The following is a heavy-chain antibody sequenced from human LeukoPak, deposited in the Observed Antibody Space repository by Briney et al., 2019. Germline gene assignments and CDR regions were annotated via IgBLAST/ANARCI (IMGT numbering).Heavy chain of an antibody. V-gene: IGHV4-34*01. CDR1: GGSFSGYY. D-gene: IGHD2-15*01. Sequence: KPSETLSLTCAVYGGSFSGYYWSWIRQPPGKGLEWIGEINHSGSTNYNPSLKSRVTMSVDTSKNQFSLKLSSVTAADTAVYYCARDYSGGYPGGAVFDYWGQGTLVTVSS. CDR3: ARDYSGGYPGGAVFDY. J-gene: IGHJ4*02. CDR2: INHSGST.